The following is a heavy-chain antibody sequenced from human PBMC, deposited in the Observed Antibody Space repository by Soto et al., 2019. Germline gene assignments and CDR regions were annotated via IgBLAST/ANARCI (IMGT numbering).Heavy chain of an antibody. CDR2: IYYSGST. Sequence: QVQLQESGPGLVKPSETLSLTCTVSGGSISSYYWSWIRQPPGKGLEWIGYIYYSGSTNYNPSLKSRVTISVDTSKTQFSLKLSSVTAADTAVYYWAREGSEAVADPLSAFDIWGQGTMVTVSS. CDR3: AREGSEAVADPLSAFDI. J-gene: IGHJ3*02. D-gene: IGHD6-19*01. CDR1: GGSISSYY. V-gene: IGHV4-59*01.